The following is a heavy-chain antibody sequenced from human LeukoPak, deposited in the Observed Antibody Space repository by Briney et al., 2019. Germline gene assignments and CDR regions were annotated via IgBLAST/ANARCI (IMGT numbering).Heavy chain of an antibody. V-gene: IGHV4-30-2*01. CDR3: ARDNSGYDLGV. CDR2: IYHSGST. Sequence: SETLSLTCAVSGGSISSGGYSWSWIRQPPGKGLEWIGYIYHSGSTYYNPSLKSRVTISVDRSKNQFSLKLSSVTAADTAVYYCARDNSGYDLGVWGQGTLVTVSS. J-gene: IGHJ4*02. D-gene: IGHD5-12*01. CDR1: GGSISSGGYS.